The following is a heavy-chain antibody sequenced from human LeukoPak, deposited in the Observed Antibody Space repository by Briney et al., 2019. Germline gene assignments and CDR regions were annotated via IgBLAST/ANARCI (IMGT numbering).Heavy chain of an antibody. V-gene: IGHV3-23*01. CDR1: GFTFSSYA. J-gene: IGHJ4*02. CDR2: ISGSGGST. Sequence: GGSLRLSCAASGFTFSSYAMNWVRQAPGKGLEWVSAISGSGGSTYYADSVKGRSTISRDNSKNTLYLQMNSLRAEDTAVYYCANAHTGIAAAGMGYWGQGTLVTVSS. D-gene: IGHD6-13*01. CDR3: ANAHTGIAAAGMGY.